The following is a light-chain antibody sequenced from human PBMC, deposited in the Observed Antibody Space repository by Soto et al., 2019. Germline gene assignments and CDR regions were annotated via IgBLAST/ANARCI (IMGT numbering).Light chain of an antibody. V-gene: IGLV1-51*01. CDR2: DNN. J-gene: IGLJ3*02. CDR1: RSNIGNNY. Sequence: QSVLTQPPSVSAAPGQKVTISCSGSRSNIGNNYVSWYQQLPGTAPKLLIYDNNKRPSGIPDRFSGSKSGTSATLGINGLQTGDEADYYCGTWDSSLSAGVFGGGTKLTVL. CDR3: GTWDSSLSAGV.